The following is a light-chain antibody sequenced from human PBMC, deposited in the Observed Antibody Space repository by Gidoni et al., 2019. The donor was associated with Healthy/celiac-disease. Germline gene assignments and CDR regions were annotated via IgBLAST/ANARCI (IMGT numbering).Light chain of an antibody. CDR1: QSISSY. CDR3: QQSYSTPYT. J-gene: IGKJ2*01. V-gene: IGKV1-39*01. Sequence: QSPSSLSASVGDRVTITCRASQSISSYLNWYQQKPGKAPKLLIYAASSLQSGVPSRFSGSGSGTDFTLTISSLQPEDFATYYCQQSYSTPYTFGQXTKLEIK. CDR2: AAS.